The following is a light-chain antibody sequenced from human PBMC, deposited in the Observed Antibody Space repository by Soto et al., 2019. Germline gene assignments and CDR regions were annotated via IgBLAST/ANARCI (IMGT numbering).Light chain of an antibody. CDR1: SSNIGSNA. V-gene: IGLV1-44*01. Sequence: QSVLTQPPSTSGTPGQRVTISCSGSSSNIGSNAVNWYQHILGTAPKLLIYSNNQRPSGVPDRFSGSKSGTSASLAISGPQSEDEADYYCAAWDGSLSAVLFGGGTKLTVL. J-gene: IGLJ2*01. CDR2: SNN. CDR3: AAWDGSLSAVL.